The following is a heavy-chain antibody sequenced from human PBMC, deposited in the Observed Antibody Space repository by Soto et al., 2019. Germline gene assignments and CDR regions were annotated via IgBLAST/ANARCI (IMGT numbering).Heavy chain of an antibody. Sequence: GGSLRLSCAASGFTFSSYSMNWVRQAPGKGLEWVSSISSSSSYIYYADSVKGRFTISRDNAKNSLYLQMNSLRAEDTAVYYCARDQGAAGDYYYYGMDVRGQGTTVPVSS. D-gene: IGHD6-13*01. CDR1: GFTFSSYS. V-gene: IGHV3-21*01. CDR2: ISSSSSYI. J-gene: IGHJ6*02. CDR3: ARDQGAAGDYYYYGMDV.